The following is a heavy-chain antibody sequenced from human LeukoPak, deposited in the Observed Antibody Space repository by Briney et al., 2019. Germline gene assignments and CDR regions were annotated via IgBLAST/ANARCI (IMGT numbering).Heavy chain of an antibody. CDR2: INANSGAT. Sequence: ASVKVSCKASGYTFTVYYMHWVRQAPGQGLEWMGRINANSGATNYAQNFQGRVTMTRDTSISTAYMELRRLRSDDTAVYYCARERAVQGHCSGGSCYINDYWGQGTLVTVSS. CDR3: ARERAVQGHCSGGSCYINDY. V-gene: IGHV1-2*06. J-gene: IGHJ4*02. D-gene: IGHD2-15*01. CDR1: GYTFTVYY.